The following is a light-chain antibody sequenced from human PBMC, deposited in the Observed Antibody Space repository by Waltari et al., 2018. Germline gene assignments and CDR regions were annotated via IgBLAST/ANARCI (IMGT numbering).Light chain of an antibody. V-gene: IGLV2-14*01. CDR1: SNDVGTYHY. Sequence: QSALTQPASVSGSPGQSITISCTGSSNDVGTYHYVSWYQQHPGKAPKLIIFEVRHRPSGVSNRFSASKSGKKASLTISGLQTEDEADYYCSSYTSSSTLVFGGGTKVTV. CDR2: EVR. J-gene: IGLJ2*01. CDR3: SSYTSSSTLV.